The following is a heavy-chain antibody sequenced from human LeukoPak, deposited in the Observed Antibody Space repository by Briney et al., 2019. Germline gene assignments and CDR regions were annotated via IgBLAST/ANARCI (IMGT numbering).Heavy chain of an antibody. CDR3: ARDGTAAGLYFDL. V-gene: IGHV3-7*01. Sequence: GGSLRLPCAVSGFTFTDYWMNWVRQAPGKALECVASIRQDGGEKSYVDSVKGRLTISRDNTKSSLYLQINSLRAEDTAVYYCARDGTAAGLYFDLWGQGTVVTVSS. CDR2: IRQDGGEK. J-gene: IGHJ4*01. D-gene: IGHD6-13*01. CDR1: GFTFTDYW.